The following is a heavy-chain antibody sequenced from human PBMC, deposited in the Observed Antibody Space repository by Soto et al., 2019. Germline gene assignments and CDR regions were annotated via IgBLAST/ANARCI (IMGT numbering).Heavy chain of an antibody. CDR2: ISSSSSTI. D-gene: IGHD2-15*01. V-gene: IGHV3-48*01. CDR3: ARGGGCSGGSCNFDY. J-gene: IGHJ4*02. CDR1: GFTFSSYS. Sequence: EVQLVESGGGLVQPGGSLRLSCAASGFTFSSYSMNWVRQAPGKGLEWVSYISSSSSTIYYADSVKCRFTISRDNAKNSLYLQMNSLRVEDTAVYYCARGGGCSGGSCNFDYCGQGTLVTVSS.